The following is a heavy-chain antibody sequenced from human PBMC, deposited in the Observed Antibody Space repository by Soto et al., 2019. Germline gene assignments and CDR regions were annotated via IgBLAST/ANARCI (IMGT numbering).Heavy chain of an antibody. CDR2: INAGNGNT. CDR3: ARRRVYGSGSYYPYGMDV. V-gene: IGHV1-3*01. Sequence: ASVKVSCKASGYTFTSYAMHWVRQAPGQRLEWMGWINAGNGNTKYSQKFQGRVTITRDTSASTAYMELSSLRSEDTAVYYCARRRVYGSGSYYPYGMDVWGQGTTVTVSS. CDR1: GYTFTSYA. D-gene: IGHD3-10*01. J-gene: IGHJ6*02.